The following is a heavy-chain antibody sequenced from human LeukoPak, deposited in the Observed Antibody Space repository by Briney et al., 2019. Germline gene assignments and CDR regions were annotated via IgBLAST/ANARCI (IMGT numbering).Heavy chain of an antibody. CDR2: IYSGGST. J-gene: IGHJ4*02. V-gene: IGHV3-66*02. D-gene: IGHD6-13*01. CDR3: ARDLYSSSWSHFDY. CDR1: GFTVSSNY. Sequence: GSPRLSCAAPGFTVSSNYMSWVRQAPGKGLEWVSVIYSGGSTYYADSVKGRFTISRDNSKNTLYLQMNSLRAEDTAVYYCARDLYSSSWSHFDYWGQGTLVTVSS.